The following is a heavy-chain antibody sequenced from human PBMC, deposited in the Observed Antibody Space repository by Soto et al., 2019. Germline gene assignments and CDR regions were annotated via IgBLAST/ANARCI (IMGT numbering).Heavy chain of an antibody. V-gene: IGHV4-39*07. CDR3: ARAKDILTGYYHYYGMDV. Sequence: SETLSLTCPLSGYSINSRSYYWGWIRQPPGKGLEWIGNIYYSGTTHFNPSPKSRVTISVDTSKNQFSLKLSSVTAADTAVYYCARAKDILTGYYHYYGMDVWGQGTTVTVSS. J-gene: IGHJ6*02. CDR2: IYYSGTT. CDR1: GYSINSRSYY. D-gene: IGHD3-9*01.